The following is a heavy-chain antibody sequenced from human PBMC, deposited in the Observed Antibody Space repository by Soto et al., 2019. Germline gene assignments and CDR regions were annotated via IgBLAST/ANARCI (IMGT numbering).Heavy chain of an antibody. CDR2: INPSGGST. CDR1: GYTFTSYY. Sequence: QVQLVQSGAEVKKPGASVKVSCKASGYTFTSYYMHWVRQAPGQGLEWMGIINPSGGSTSYAQKFQGRVTMTRDTSTSTVYMELSSLRSEDTAVYYCASTVEIEGSVPLPNHAFDIWGQGTMVTVSS. V-gene: IGHV1-46*01. CDR3: ASTVEIEGSVPLPNHAFDI. J-gene: IGHJ3*02. D-gene: IGHD2-21*01.